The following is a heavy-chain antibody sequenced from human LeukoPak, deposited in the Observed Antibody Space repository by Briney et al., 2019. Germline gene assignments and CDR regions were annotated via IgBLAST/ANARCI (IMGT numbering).Heavy chain of an antibody. CDR1: GFTFSSYS. CDR3: ARDWVVGATSGYYYYYGMDV. CDR2: ISSSSSYI. V-gene: IGHV3-21*01. J-gene: IGHJ6*02. D-gene: IGHD1-26*01. Sequence: GGSLRLSCAASGFTFSSYSMNGVRQAPGKGLEWVSSISSSSSYIYYADSVKGRFTISRDNAKNSLYLQMNSLRAEDTAVYYCARDWVVGATSGYYYYYGMDVWGQGTTVTVSS.